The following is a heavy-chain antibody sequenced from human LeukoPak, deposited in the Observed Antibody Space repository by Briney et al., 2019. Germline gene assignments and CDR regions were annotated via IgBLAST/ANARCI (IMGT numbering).Heavy chain of an antibody. CDR3: ARVLQQLGRDYYYYMDV. Sequence: SETLSLTCAVYGGSFSGYYWSWIRQPPGKGLEWIGEINHSGSTNYNPSLRSRVTISVDTSKNQFSLKLSSVTAADTAVYYCARVLQQLGRDYYYYMDVWGKGTTVTVSS. D-gene: IGHD6-13*01. V-gene: IGHV4-34*01. CDR1: GGSFSGYY. CDR2: INHSGST. J-gene: IGHJ6*03.